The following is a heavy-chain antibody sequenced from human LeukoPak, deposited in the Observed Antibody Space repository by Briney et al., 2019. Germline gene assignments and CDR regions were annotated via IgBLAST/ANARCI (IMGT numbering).Heavy chain of an antibody. CDR1: GFTFSTYA. D-gene: IGHD3-16*01. Sequence: PGGSLRLSCAASGFTFSTYAMSWVRQAPGKGLEWVSAISDIADSTDYADSVKGRFTISRDNSENTLFLQMNSLRAEDTAIYYCARCFAPRPNSDAFDIWGQGTMVTVSS. J-gene: IGHJ3*02. CDR3: ARCFAPRPNSDAFDI. CDR2: ISDIADST. V-gene: IGHV3-23*01.